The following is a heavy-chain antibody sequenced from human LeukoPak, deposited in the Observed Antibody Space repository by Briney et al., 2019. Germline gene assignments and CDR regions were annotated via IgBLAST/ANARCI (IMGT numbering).Heavy chain of an antibody. CDR1: GFTFSSYA. V-gene: IGHV3-23*01. Sequence: GGSLRLSCAASGFTFSSYAMSWVRQAPGKGLEWVSAISGSGGSTNYAGSVKGRFTISRENAKNSLYLQMNSLRDGDTAVYYCARVRSDSSGWYHVLDWGQGTLVTVSS. D-gene: IGHD6-19*01. CDR3: ARVRSDSSGWYHVLD. CDR2: ISGSGGST. J-gene: IGHJ4*02.